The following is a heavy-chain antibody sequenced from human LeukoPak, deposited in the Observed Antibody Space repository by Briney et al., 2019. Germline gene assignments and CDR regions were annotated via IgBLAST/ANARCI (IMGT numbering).Heavy chain of an antibody. D-gene: IGHD6-13*01. V-gene: IGHV4-4*07. CDR3: ARDTYSNTYYWFDP. CDR2: IYTSGNT. J-gene: IGHJ5*02. CDR1: GGSISNYY. Sequence: SETLSLTCTGSGGSISNYYWSWIRQPAGKGLEWIGRIYTSGNTNYNPSLKSRVTMSVDTSKNHFYLRLSSVTAADTAVYYCARDTYSNTYYWFDPWGQGTLVTVSS.